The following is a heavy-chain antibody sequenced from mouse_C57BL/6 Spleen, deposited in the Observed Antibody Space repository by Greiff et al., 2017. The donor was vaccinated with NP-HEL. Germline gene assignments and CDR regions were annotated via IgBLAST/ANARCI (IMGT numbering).Heavy chain of an antibody. V-gene: IGHV1-7*01. D-gene: IGHD2-5*01. CDR2: INPSSGYT. CDR1: GYTFTSYW. J-gene: IGHJ4*01. Sequence: QVQLQQSGAELAKPGASVKLSCKASGYTFTSYWMHWVKQRPGQGLEWIGYINPSSGYTKYNQKFKDKATLTADKSSSTAYMQLSSLTYEDSAVYYCARDYYSISRAMDYWGQGTSVTVSS. CDR3: ARDYYSISRAMDY.